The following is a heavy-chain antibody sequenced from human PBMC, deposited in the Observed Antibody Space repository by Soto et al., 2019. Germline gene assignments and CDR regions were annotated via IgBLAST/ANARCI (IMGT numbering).Heavy chain of an antibody. D-gene: IGHD1-1*01. CDR1: GGTFSSYA. CDR3: ARDTTGTTYYYYYGMDV. CDR2: IIPIFDTA. Sequence: SVKVSFKASGGTFSSYAISWLRQAPGQGLEWMGGIIPIFDTANYAQKFQGRVTITADKSTSTAYMELSSLRSEDTAVYYCARDTTGTTYYYYYGMDVWGQGTTVTVSS. J-gene: IGHJ6*02. V-gene: IGHV1-69*06.